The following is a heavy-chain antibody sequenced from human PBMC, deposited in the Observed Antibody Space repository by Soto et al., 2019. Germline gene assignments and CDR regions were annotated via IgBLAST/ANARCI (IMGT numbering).Heavy chain of an antibody. J-gene: IGHJ4*02. D-gene: IGHD2-2*01. CDR1: GFTFSDYY. V-gene: IGHV3-33*08. CDR3: ARDPGTSCYREACDY. Sequence: PGGSLGLSCAASGFTFSDYYMSWIRQAPGKGLEWVSVIWFGGSNESYADSVKGRFTISRDNAKNTLYLQMNSLRAEDTAVYYCARDPGTSCYREACDYWGQGTMVTVSS. CDR2: IWFGGSNE.